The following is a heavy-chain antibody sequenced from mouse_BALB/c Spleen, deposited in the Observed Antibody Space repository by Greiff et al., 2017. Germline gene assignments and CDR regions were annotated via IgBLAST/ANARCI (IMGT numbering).Heavy chain of an antibody. CDR1: GYTFSSYW. V-gene: IGHV1-9*01. CDR2: ILPGSGST. Sequence: QVQLKESGAELMKPGASVKLSCKATGYTFSSYWIAWVKQRPGHGLEWIGEILPGSGSTNYNEKFKGKATFTADTSSNTAYMQLSSLTSEDSAVYYCARWDGNLSWFAYWGQGTLVTVSA. D-gene: IGHD2-1*01. J-gene: IGHJ3*01. CDR3: ARWDGNLSWFAY.